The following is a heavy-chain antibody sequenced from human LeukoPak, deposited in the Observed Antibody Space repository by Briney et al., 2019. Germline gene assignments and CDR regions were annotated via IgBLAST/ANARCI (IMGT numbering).Heavy chain of an antibody. CDR1: GFTFSGSA. V-gene: IGHV3-73*01. J-gene: IGHJ6*03. CDR3: ARDAYYDFWSGYHHYYYMDV. CDR2: IRSKANSYAT. Sequence: GGSLRLSCAASGFTFSGSAMHWVRQASGKGLEWVGRIRSKANSYATVYAASVKGRFSISRDNAKNSLYLQLNSLRAEDTAVYYCARDAYYDFWSGYHHYYYMDVWGKGTTVTVSS. D-gene: IGHD3-3*01.